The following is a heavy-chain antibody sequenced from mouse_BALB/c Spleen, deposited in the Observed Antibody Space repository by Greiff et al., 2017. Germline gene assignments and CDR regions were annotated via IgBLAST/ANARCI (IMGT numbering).Heavy chain of an antibody. D-gene: IGHD2-3*01. J-gene: IGHJ2*01. CDR1: GYTFTDYE. CDR3: TREDGYCGY. CDR2: IDPETGGT. V-gene: IGHV1-15*01. Sequence: QVQLQQSGAELVRPGASVTLSCKASGYTFTDYEMHWVKQTPVHGLEWIGAIDPETGGTAYNQKFKGKATLTADKSSSTAYMELRSLTSGDSAVYYCTREDGYCGYWGQGTTLTVSS.